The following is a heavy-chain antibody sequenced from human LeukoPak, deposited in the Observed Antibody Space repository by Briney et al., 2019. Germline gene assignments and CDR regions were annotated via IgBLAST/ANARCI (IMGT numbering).Heavy chain of an antibody. D-gene: IGHD5-18*01. V-gene: IGHV4-30-4*07. Sequence: PSETLSLTCAVSGGSISSGGYSWSWIRQPPGKGREWIGYIDYSGSTDYNPSLKSRVTISVATSKNQFSLKLSSVPAADTAVYYCARAEGYSYGYYWFDPWGQGTQVTVSS. CDR3: ARAEGYSYGYYWFDP. CDR2: IDYSGST. CDR1: GGSISSGGYS. J-gene: IGHJ5*02.